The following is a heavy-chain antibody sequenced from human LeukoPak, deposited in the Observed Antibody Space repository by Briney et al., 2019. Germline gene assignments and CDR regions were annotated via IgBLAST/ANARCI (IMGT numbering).Heavy chain of an antibody. Sequence: PSETLSLTCTVSGYSISSGYYWGWIRQPPGKGPEWIGSLNHGGSTYYNPSLKSRVTISLDTSKNQFSLNLSPVTAADTAVYYCAREYVDIVATMLQGHYYYYMDVWGKGTTVTVSS. V-gene: IGHV4-38-2*02. CDR3: AREYVDIVATMLQGHYYYYMDV. D-gene: IGHD5-12*01. CDR1: GYSISSGYY. CDR2: LNHGGST. J-gene: IGHJ6*03.